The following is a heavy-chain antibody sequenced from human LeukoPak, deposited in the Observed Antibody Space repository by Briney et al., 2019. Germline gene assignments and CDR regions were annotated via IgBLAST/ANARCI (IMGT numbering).Heavy chain of an antibody. J-gene: IGHJ4*02. Sequence: GGSLRLSCAASGFTFSSYSMNWVRQAPGKGLEWVSSISSSSSYIYYADSVKGRFTISRDNAKNSLYLQMHSLRAEDTAVYYCARDRPIAAAGIEDYWGQGTLVTVSS. CDR3: ARDRPIAAAGIEDY. D-gene: IGHD6-13*01. CDR2: ISSSSSYI. V-gene: IGHV3-21*01. CDR1: GFTFSSYS.